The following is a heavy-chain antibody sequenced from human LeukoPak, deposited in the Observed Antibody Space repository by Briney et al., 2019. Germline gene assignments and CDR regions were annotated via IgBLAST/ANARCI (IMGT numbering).Heavy chain of an antibody. V-gene: IGHV4-34*01. D-gene: IGHD2-2*02. CDR3: ARVGYCSSTSCYTT. Sequence: SETLSLTCAVYGGSFSGYYWSWIRQPPGEGLEWIGEINHSGSTNYNPSLKSRVTISVDTSKNQFSLKLSSVTAADTAVYYCARVGYCSSTSCYTTWGQGTLVTVSS. J-gene: IGHJ5*02. CDR1: GGSFSGYY. CDR2: INHSGST.